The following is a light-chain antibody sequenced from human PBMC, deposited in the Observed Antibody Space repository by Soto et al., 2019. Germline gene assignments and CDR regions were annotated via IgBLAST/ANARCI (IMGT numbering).Light chain of an antibody. V-gene: IGKV3-15*01. CDR3: QQDNNWPPWT. J-gene: IGKJ1*01. CDR1: QSVSSN. Sequence: EIVMTQSPATLSVSPGERGTLSCRASQSVSSNLAWYQQKPGQAPSLLIYGASTRSNGIPARFSASGSWAEFTLTISSLQSEDFAVSYCQQDNNWPPWTFGHGTKVESK. CDR2: GAS.